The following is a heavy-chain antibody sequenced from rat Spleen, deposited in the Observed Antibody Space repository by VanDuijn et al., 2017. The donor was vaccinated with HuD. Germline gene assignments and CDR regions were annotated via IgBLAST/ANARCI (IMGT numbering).Heavy chain of an antibody. J-gene: IGHJ2*01. CDR2: ITYDGSGT. CDR1: GFTFSNYG. Sequence: EVQLVESGGGLVQPGGSLKLSCAASGFTFSNYGMAWVRQAPTKGLEWVATITYDGSGTFYRDSVKGRFNFSRDNGKSTLYLQMDSLRSEDTATYYCTARFDYWGQGVMVTVSS. CDR3: TARFDY. V-gene: IGHV5-29*01.